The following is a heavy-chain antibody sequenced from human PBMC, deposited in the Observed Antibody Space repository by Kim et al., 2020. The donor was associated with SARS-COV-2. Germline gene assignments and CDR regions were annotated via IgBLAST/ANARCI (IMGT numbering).Heavy chain of an antibody. D-gene: IGHD3-9*01. CDR3: ARDRGYDILTGYSMYYFD. V-gene: IGHV4-59*13. Sequence: SETLSLTCTVSGCSISSYYWSWIRQPPGKGLEWIGYISYSGSTNYNPSLKSRVTISVDTSKNQFSLKLSSVTAADTAVYYCARDRGYDILTGYSMYYFD. J-gene: IGHJ4*01. CDR1: GCSISSYY. CDR2: ISYSGST.